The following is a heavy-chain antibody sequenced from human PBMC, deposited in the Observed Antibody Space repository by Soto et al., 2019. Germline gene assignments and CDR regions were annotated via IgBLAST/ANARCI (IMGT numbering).Heavy chain of an antibody. J-gene: IGHJ4*02. CDR3: TTESDY. CDR1: GLNFSGSD. V-gene: IGHV3-73*02. CDR2: IRSRPHNYAP. Sequence: EVQLVESGGGLVQIGGSLKLSCATSGLNFSGSDMHWARQASGKGLEWVGRIRSRPHNYAPTYAASVEGRFTISRDDSKNTVYLQMNGLKTDDTAMYYCTTESDYWGRGTLVTVSS.